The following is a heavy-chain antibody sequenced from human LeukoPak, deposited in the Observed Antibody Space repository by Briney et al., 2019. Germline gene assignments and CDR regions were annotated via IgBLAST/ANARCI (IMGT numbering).Heavy chain of an antibody. CDR1: GGSFSGYY. V-gene: IGHV4-34*01. Sequence: SETLSLTCAVYGGSFSGYYWSWIRQPPGKGLEWIGEINHSGSTYYNPSLKSRVTISVDTSKNQFSLKLSSVTAADTAVYYCARDIVVVPAAIWSDDYYYYYMDVWGKGTTVTVSS. CDR3: ARDIVVVPAAIWSDDYYYYYMDV. J-gene: IGHJ6*03. CDR2: INHSGST. D-gene: IGHD2-2*02.